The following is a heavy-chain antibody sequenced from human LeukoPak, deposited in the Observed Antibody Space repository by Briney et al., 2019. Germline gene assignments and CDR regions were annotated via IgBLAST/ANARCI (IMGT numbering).Heavy chain of an antibody. CDR2: INPSCGST. V-gene: IGHV1-46*01. D-gene: IGHD1-26*01. CDR1: GYTFTSYY. Sequence: ASVKVSCRASGYTFTSYYKHWVRQAPGQGLEWMGIINPSCGSTSYAQKFQGRVTMTRDTSTSTVYMELSSLRSEDTAVYYCARDGGSYWDYWGQGTLVTVSS. CDR3: ARDGGSYWDY. J-gene: IGHJ4*02.